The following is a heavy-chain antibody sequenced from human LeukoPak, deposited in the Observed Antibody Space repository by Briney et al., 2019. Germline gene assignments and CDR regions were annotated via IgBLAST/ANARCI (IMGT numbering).Heavy chain of an antibody. CDR2: INPKSSDT. CDR1: GYTFIDYY. CDR3: GRGIQSFDP. V-gene: IGHV1-2*02. J-gene: IGHJ5*02. Sequence: ASVKVSCKASGYTFIDYYIHWVRQAPGQGLEWMGWINPKSSDTNYAQKFQDRVTMTRDTSTSTGYMELRSLKSEDTAVYYCGRGIQSFDPWGQGTLVTVSS.